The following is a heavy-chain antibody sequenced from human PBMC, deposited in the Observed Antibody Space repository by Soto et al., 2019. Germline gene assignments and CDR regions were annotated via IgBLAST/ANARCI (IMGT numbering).Heavy chain of an antibody. V-gene: IGHV3-23*01. CDR3: AKDASSGITSFDS. D-gene: IGHD3-3*01. Sequence: EVQLLESGGGLVQPGGSLRLYCAASGFTFSSYAMSWVRQAPGKGLEWVSGVSGSAGSTYYADSVKGRFTISRDNSKNTLYLQMNSLRAEDTAVYYCAKDASSGITSFDSWGRGTVVTVSS. J-gene: IGHJ2*01. CDR2: VSGSAGST. CDR1: GFTFSSYA.